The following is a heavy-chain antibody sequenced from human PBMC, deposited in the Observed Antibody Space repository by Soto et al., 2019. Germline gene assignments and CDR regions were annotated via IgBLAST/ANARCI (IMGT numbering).Heavy chain of an antibody. CDR2: IYYSGST. CDR1: GGSISSGGYY. D-gene: IGHD3-10*01. J-gene: IGHJ3*02. CDR3: ARDRSYYYGSGSSISFEI. Sequence: SETLSLTCTVSGGSISSGGYYWSWIRQHPGKGLEWIGYIYYSGSTYYNPSLKSRVTISVDTSKNQFSLKLSSVTAADTAVYYCARDRSYYYGSGSSISFEIWGQGTMVTVSS. V-gene: IGHV4-31*03.